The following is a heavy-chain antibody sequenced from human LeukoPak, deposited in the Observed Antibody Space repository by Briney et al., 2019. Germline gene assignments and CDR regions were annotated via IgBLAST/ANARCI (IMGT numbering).Heavy chain of an antibody. Sequence: PGGSLRLSCEASGVTFSSYVMSWVRQAPGKGLVWVSRISDDGSYTSNVDSVKGRFTISRDNVNNMLYLHMNSLRAEDTAVYYCASFGISWRSSYWGQGTLVTVSS. CDR2: ISDDGSYT. CDR1: GVTFSSYV. CDR3: ASFGISWRSSY. J-gene: IGHJ4*02. V-gene: IGHV3-74*01. D-gene: IGHD2-21*01.